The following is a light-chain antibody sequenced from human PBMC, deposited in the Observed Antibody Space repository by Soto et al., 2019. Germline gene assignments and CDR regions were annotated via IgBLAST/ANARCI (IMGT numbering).Light chain of an antibody. V-gene: IGKV1-5*03. CDR3: QQYNSYPWT. CDR2: KAS. CDR1: QSISSW. J-gene: IGKJ1*01. Sequence: DIQMTQSPSTLSASVGDRVTITCRANQSISSWLAWYQRKPGKAPKLLIYKASSLESGVPSRFSGSGSGTEFTLTISSLEPDDFATYYCQQYNSYPWTFGQGTKVDIK.